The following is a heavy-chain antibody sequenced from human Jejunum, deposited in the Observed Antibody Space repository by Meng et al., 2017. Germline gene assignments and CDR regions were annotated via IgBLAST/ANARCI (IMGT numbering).Heavy chain of an antibody. CDR2: ITYTGSRT. CDR3: ANTYCDGVGCDRNSET. CDR1: GFTLSSYT. D-gene: IGHD2-21*01. Sequence: GGSLRLSCAVSGFTLSSYTMTCVRQAPGKGLEWVSSITYTGSRTYYADSVKGRFTISRDNSKNTVYLQMNSLRADDTAVYYWANTYCDGVGCDRNSETWGQGTLVTVSS. V-gene: IGHV3-23*01. J-gene: IGHJ5*02.